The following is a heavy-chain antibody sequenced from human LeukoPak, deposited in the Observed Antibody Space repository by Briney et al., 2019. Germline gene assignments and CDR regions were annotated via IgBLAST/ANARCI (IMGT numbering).Heavy chain of an antibody. V-gene: IGHV4-39*01. CDR1: GGSISSSSYY. D-gene: IGHD1-26*01. CDR3: ARQGGSYLFGDAFDI. Sequence: PSETLSLTCTVSGGSISSSSYYWGWIRQPPGKGLEWIGSIYYSGSTYYNPSLKSRVTISVDTSKNQFSLKLSSVTAADTAVYYCARQGGSYLFGDAFDIWGQGTMVTVSS. J-gene: IGHJ3*02. CDR2: IYYSGST.